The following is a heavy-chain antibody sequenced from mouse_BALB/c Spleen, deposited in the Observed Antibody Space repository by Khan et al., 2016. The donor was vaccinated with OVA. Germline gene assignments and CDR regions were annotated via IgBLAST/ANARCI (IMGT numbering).Heavy chain of an antibody. D-gene: IGHD1-1*02. J-gene: IGHJ1*01. CDR2: ISYSGST. CDR3: ARRAYYANWYFDV. Sequence: EVQLQESGPGLVKPSQSLSLTCTVTGYSITSDYAWNWIRQFPGNKPEWMGYISYSGSTSYNPSLKSRISITRDTSKNQFFLQLNSVTTGDTATYYCARRAYYANWYFDVWGAGTTVTVSS. CDR1: GYSITSDYA. V-gene: IGHV3-2*02.